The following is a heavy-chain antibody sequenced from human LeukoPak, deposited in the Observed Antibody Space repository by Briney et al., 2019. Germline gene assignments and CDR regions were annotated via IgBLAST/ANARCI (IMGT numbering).Heavy chain of an antibody. CDR3: AKDGGTHFDH. V-gene: IGHV3-48*01. J-gene: IGHJ4*02. CDR1: GFAFSAYA. Sequence: PGGSLRLSCTASGFAFSAYAMHWLRQAPGKGLEWVSYISSSGTTISYAQSVKGRFTITRDNAQNSLTLHMNTLRADDTAVYYCAKDGGTHFDHWGQGTLVTVSS. D-gene: IGHD1-26*01. CDR2: ISSSGTTI.